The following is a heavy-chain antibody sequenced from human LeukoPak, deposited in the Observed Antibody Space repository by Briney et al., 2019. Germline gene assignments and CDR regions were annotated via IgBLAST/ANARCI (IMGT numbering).Heavy chain of an antibody. CDR2: IYYSGST. D-gene: IGHD6-19*01. CDR1: GGSISSSSYY. CDR3: ARDRSARRYYYYGMDV. V-gene: IGHV4-39*07. Sequence: SETLSLTCTVSGGSISSSSYYWGWIRQPPGKGLEWIGSIYYSGSTYYNPSLKSRVTISVDTSKNQFSLKLSSVTAADTAVYYCARDRSARRYYYYGMDVWGQGTTVTVSS. J-gene: IGHJ6*02.